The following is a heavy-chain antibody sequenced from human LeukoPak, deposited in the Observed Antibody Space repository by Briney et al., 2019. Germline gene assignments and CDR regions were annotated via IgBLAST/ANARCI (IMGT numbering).Heavy chain of an antibody. V-gene: IGHV3-33*01. D-gene: IGHD1-26*01. CDR2: ICYDGSNK. J-gene: IGHJ5*02. CDR3: ARLSGSYP. Sequence: GGSLRLSCAASGFTFSSYGMHWVRQAPGKGLEWVAVICYDGSNKYYADSVKGRFTISRDNSKNTLYLQMNSLRAEDTAVYYCARLSGSYPWGQGTLVTASS. CDR1: GFTFSSYG.